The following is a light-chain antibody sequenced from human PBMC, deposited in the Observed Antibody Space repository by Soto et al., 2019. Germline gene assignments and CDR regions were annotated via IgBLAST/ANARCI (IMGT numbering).Light chain of an antibody. CDR1: QSLDTYT. Sequence: EIVLTQSPVTLSLSPGEKATLSCRASQSLDTYTLAWYQQKPGQAPRLLIYGASTRAAAIPDRFIGSGSGTDFTLTISSLQPDDFATYYCQQYNSYPWTFGQGTKVDIK. CDR3: QQYNSYPWT. V-gene: IGKV3-20*01. CDR2: GAS. J-gene: IGKJ1*01.